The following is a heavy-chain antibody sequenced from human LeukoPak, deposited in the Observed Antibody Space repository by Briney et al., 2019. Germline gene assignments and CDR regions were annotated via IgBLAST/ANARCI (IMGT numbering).Heavy chain of an antibody. V-gene: IGHV4-39*07. CDR1: GGSISSSSYY. D-gene: IGHD5-18*01. Sequence: SETLSLTCTVSGGSISSSSYYWGWIRQPPGKGLEWIGSISYSGSTYYNPSLKSRVTISVDTSKNQFSLKLSSVTAADTAVYYCARAGQLWLLGYWGQGTLVTVSS. CDR3: ARAGQLWLLGY. J-gene: IGHJ4*02. CDR2: ISYSGST.